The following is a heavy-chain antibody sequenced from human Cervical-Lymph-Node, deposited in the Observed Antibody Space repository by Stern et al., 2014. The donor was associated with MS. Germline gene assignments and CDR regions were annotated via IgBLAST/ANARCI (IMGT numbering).Heavy chain of an antibody. D-gene: IGHD1/OR15-1a*01. CDR3: AKGSACEHDY. V-gene: IGHV4-59*01. Sequence: QVQLVESGAGLVKPSEPLSLTCTASGGSISSFYLSWIRQAPGKGLEWVGVISYSGSNNYNASLKSRFTIFVDKSKNHVSLELSSVTAADTAGDYCAKGSACEHDYWGQGTLVTVSS. CDR1: GGSISSFY. CDR2: ISYSGSN. J-gene: IGHJ4*02.